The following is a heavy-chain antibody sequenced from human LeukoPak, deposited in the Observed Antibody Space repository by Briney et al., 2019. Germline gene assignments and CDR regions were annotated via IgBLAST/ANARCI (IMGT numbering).Heavy chain of an antibody. Sequence: GGSLRLSCAASGFTFSSYAMSWVRQAQGKGLEWVSGISGSGGNTCYADSVKGRFTVSRDNSKNTLYLQMNGLRADDTAVYYCAKALTTGPWQPVDHWGQGTLVTVSS. V-gene: IGHV3-23*01. CDR3: AKALTTGPWQPVDH. CDR1: GFTFSSYA. D-gene: IGHD1-14*01. CDR2: ISGSGGNT. J-gene: IGHJ5*02.